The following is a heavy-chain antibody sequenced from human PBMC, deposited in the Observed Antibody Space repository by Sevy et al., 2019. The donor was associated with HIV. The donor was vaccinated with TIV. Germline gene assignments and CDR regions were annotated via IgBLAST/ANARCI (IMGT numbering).Heavy chain of an antibody. J-gene: IGHJ4*02. CDR2: IRDSGRET. CDR3: AKGSDTNWYYFDS. V-gene: IGHV3-23*01. CDR1: GFTFGGFA. Sequence: GGCLRLSCSTSGFTFGGFAMAWVRQAPGKGLEWFSAIRDSGRETKYADSVKGRFTISRDNSKDTLYLQMNSLRDEDTFTYFCAKGSDTNWYYFDSWGQGTLVTVSS. D-gene: IGHD1-1*01.